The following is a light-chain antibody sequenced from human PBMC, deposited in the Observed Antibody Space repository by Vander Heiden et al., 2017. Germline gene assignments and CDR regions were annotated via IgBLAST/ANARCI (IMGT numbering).Light chain of an antibody. Sequence: QSVLTQPPSVSAAPGQQVTISCSGSSSNIGNNYVSWFQQLPGTAPKLLIYDNNKRPSGIPDRFSGSKSGTSATLGITGLQTGDEADYYCGAWDSSLSGAVFAGGTQLTVL. CDR1: SSNIGNNY. V-gene: IGLV1-51*01. CDR2: DNN. CDR3: GAWDSSLSGAV. J-gene: IGLJ7*01.